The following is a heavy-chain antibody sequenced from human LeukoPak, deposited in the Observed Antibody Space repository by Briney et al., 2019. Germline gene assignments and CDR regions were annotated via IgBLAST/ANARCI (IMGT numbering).Heavy chain of an antibody. J-gene: IGHJ5*02. V-gene: IGHV3-53*01. D-gene: IGHD3-10*01. CDR2: IYSGGST. CDR1: GFTVSSNY. Sequence: TGGSLRLSCAASGFTVSSNYMSWVRQAPGKGLEWVSVIYSGGSTYYADSVMGRFTISRDNSKNTLYLQMNSLRAEDTAVYYCARFPPTITMVHGGGLSWFDPWGQGTLVTVSS. CDR3: ARFPPTITMVHGGGLSWFDP.